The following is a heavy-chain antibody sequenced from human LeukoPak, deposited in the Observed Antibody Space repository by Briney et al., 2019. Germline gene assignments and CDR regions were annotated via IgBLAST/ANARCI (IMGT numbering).Heavy chain of an antibody. D-gene: IGHD2-15*01. J-gene: IGHJ4*02. V-gene: IGHV4-39*01. CDR1: GGSISSSSYY. Sequence: SETLSLTCTVSGGSISSSSYYWGWIRQPPGKGLEWIGSIYYSGSTYYNPSLKSRVTISVDTSKNQFSLKLSSVTAADTAVYYCARGPTYCSSSSCLQGEWGQGTLVTVSS. CDR2: IYYSGST. CDR3: ARGPTYCSSSSCLQGE.